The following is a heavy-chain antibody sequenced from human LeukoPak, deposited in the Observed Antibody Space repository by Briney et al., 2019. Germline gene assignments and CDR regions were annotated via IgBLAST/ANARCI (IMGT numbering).Heavy chain of an antibody. V-gene: IGHV1-46*01. CDR3: ARGGRWLQLPDI. CDR2: INPSGGST. J-gene: IGHJ3*02. CDR1: GYTFTSYA. D-gene: IGHD5-24*01. Sequence: GASVKVSCKASGYTFTSYAMNWVRQAPGQGLEWMGIINPSGGSTSYAQKFQGRVTMTRDMSTSTVYMELSSLRSEYTAVYYCARGGRWLQLPDIWGQGTMVTVSS.